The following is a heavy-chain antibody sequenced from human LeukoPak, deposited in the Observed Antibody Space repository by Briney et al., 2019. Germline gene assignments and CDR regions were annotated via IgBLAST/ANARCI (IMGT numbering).Heavy chain of an antibody. V-gene: IGHV4-39*07. CDR3: ARISGIHTGGYFDY. D-gene: IGHD1-26*01. J-gene: IGHJ4*02. Sequence: SETLSLTCTVSGGSISSSSYYWGWIRQPPGKGLEWIGSIYYSGSTYYNPSLKSRVTISVDTSKNQFSLKLSSVTAADTAVYYCARISGIHTGGYFDYWGQGTLVTVSS. CDR1: GGSISSSSYY. CDR2: IYYSGST.